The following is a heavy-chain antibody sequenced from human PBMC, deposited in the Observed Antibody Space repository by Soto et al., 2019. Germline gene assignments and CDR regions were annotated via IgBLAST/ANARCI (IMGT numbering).Heavy chain of an antibody. CDR1: GFTFSTYW. Sequence: EVQLVESGGGLVQPGGSLRLSCAASGFTFSTYWIHWVRQAPGKGLVWVSRINSDGTSTNYADSVKGRFTISRDNAKKTMFLTMNSLRAEYTAVYYCARDRRGGFRDMEVWCQGNKVTVS. D-gene: IGHD3-10*01. V-gene: IGHV3-74*01. CDR3: ARDRRGGFRDMEV. J-gene: IGHJ6*02. CDR2: INSDGTST.